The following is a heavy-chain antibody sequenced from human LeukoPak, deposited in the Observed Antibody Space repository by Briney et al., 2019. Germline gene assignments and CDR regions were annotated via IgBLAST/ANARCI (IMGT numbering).Heavy chain of an antibody. J-gene: IGHJ4*02. CDR1: GFTFSSYA. V-gene: IGHV3-23*01. CDR2: ISGSGGST. CDR3: AKDPYYYGDLVYYFDY. Sequence: GGSLRLSCAASGFTFSSYAMSWVRQAPGKGLEWVSAISGSGGSTYYADSVKGRFTISRDNAKNSLYLQMNSLRAEDTALYYCAKDPYYYGDLVYYFDYWGQGTLVTVSS. D-gene: IGHD4-17*01.